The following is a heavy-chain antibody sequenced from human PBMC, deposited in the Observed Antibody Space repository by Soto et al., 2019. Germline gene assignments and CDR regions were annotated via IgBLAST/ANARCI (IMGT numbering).Heavy chain of an antibody. V-gene: IGHV3-23*01. J-gene: IGHJ5*02. D-gene: IGHD2-15*01. CDR2: MLGIGGST. Sequence: XGLPRPASAVTGFPYTSDAIIWVRQALGKGLEWVLAMLGIGGSTCYADSEKGRFTISRDNSKDTLYLQLYILRAEVTAVYYCAKDLSGGSPNWFDPWGQGTLVTVSS. CDR3: AKDLSGGSPNWFDP. CDR1: GFPYTSDA.